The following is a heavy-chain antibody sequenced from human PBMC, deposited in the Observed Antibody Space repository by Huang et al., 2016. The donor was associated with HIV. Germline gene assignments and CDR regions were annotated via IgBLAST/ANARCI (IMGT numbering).Heavy chain of an antibody. V-gene: IGHV3-49*05. Sequence: EVQLVESGGGLVKPGRSLRLSCTASGFTFGDYARSWFRQAPGKGLEWVGFSRSKASGGTTEYAASVKGRFTISRDDSKSIAYLQMNSLKIEDTAVYYCTRENYDFWSGYYKYYFDYWGQGTLVTVSS. CDR1: GFTFGDYA. D-gene: IGHD3-3*01. CDR3: TRENYDFWSGYYKYYFDY. CDR2: SRSKASGGTT. J-gene: IGHJ4*02.